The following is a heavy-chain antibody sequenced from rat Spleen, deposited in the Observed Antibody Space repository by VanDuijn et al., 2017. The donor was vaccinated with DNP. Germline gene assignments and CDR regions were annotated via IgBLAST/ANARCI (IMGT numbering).Heavy chain of an antibody. CDR2: INTDGGST. CDR1: GFSLTSYT. Sequence: EVQLKESGPGLVQPSQTLSLTCTVSGFSLTSYTVSWVRQPPGKGLEWVASINTDGGSTYYPDSVKGRFTISRDNAENTVYLQMNSLRSEDTATYYCAKANGRDWGQGVMVTVSS. D-gene: IGHD4-3*01. J-gene: IGHJ2*01. V-gene: IGHV5-58*01. CDR3: AKANGRD.